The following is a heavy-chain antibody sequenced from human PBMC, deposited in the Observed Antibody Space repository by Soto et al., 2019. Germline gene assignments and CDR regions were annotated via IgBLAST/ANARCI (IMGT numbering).Heavy chain of an antibody. CDR3: ARLSYYESSGYLDYFDY. V-gene: IGHV5-51*01. CDR1: RYSFTSYW. Sequence: PGESLKISCKGSRYSFTSYWIVWVRQMPGKDLEWMGIIYPDDSDTRYSPSFQGHVTISADKSISTAYLQWSSLKASDTAIYYCARLSYYESSGYLDYFDYWGKGVLVTRSS. D-gene: IGHD3-22*01. J-gene: IGHJ4*02. CDR2: IYPDDSDT.